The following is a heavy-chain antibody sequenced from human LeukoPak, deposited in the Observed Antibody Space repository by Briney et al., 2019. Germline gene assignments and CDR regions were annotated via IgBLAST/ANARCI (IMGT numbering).Heavy chain of an antibody. Sequence: GGSLRLSCAASGFTFSSYGMSWVRQAPGKGLEWVSAISGSGGSTYYADSVKGRFTISRDNSKNTLYLQMNSLRAEDTAVYYCAKAFHYDILTGYKYYFDYWGQGTLVTVSS. J-gene: IGHJ4*02. CDR1: GFTFSSYG. CDR2: ISGSGGST. CDR3: AKAFHYDILTGYKYYFDY. V-gene: IGHV3-23*01. D-gene: IGHD3-9*01.